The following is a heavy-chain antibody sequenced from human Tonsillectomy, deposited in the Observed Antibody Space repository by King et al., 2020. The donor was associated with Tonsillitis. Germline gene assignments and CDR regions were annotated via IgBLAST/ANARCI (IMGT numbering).Heavy chain of an antibody. CDR1: GGSISSYY. J-gene: IGHJ6*03. V-gene: IGHV4-59*01. D-gene: IGHD4-17*01. Sequence: VQLQESGPGLVKPSETLSLTCTVSGGSISSYYWRWIRQPPGKGLEWIGYIYYSGSTNCNPSLKSRVTISVDTSKNQFSLKLSSVTAADTAVYYCARGNGDYTGYYYYYYMDVWGKGTTVTVSS. CDR3: ARGNGDYTGYYYYYYMDV. CDR2: IYYSGST.